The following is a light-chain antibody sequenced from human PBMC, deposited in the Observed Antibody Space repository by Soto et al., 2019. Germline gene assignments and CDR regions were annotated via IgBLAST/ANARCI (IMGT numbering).Light chain of an antibody. CDR2: AAS. V-gene: IGKV3-15*01. J-gene: IGKJ2*01. Sequence: EIGMTQSPATLSVSPGERATLSCRASQSVSSSLAWFQQKPGQAPRLLIYAASARATGIAARLSGSGSGTEFTLTISSLQSEGFAVYYCRQNKSWPFTFGQGTKLEIK. CDR1: QSVSSS. CDR3: RQNKSWPFT.